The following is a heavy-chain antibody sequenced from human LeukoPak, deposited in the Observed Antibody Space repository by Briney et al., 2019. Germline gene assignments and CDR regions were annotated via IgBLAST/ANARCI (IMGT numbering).Heavy chain of an antibody. Sequence: PSETLSLTCTVSGDSISIGSHYWAWIRQPPGKGLEWIGSIYYSGSTYYHPSLKSRVAISVDTSKNQFSLRLNSVTATDTAVYYCARRSRGAAAAPRGYFDLWGRGTLVTVSS. CDR1: GDSISIGSHY. V-gene: IGHV4-39*01. CDR2: IYYSGST. D-gene: IGHD6-13*01. CDR3: ARRSRGAAAAPRGYFDL. J-gene: IGHJ2*01.